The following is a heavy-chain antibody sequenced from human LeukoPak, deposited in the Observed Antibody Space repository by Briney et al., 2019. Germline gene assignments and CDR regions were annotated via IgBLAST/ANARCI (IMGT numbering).Heavy chain of an antibody. CDR1: GGSISSFY. Sequence: PSETLSLTCTVSGGSISSFYWSWIRQPPGKGLEWVGYIYYSGSTNYNTSLKSRVTISVDTSKNQFSLKVTSVTAADTAVYYCARHLRKDGYNYYFDYWGQGTLVTVSS. CDR3: ARHLRKDGYNYYFDY. CDR2: IYYSGST. J-gene: IGHJ4*02. V-gene: IGHV4-59*08. D-gene: IGHD5-24*01.